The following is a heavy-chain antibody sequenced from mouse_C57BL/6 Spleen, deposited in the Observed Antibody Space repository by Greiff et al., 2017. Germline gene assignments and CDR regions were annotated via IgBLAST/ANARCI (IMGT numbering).Heavy chain of an antibody. CDR2: ISSGSSTI. Sequence: EVQRVESGGGLVKPGGSLKLSCAASGFTFSDYGMHWVRQAPEKGLEWVAYISSGSSTIYYADTVKGRFTISRDNAKNTLFLQMTSLRSEDTAMYYCARGLLRPYWYFDVWGTGTTVTVSS. V-gene: IGHV5-17*01. J-gene: IGHJ1*03. D-gene: IGHD2-3*01. CDR3: ARGLLRPYWYFDV. CDR1: GFTFSDYG.